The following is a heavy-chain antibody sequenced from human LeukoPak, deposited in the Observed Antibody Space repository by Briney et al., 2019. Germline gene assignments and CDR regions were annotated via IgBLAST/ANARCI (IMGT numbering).Heavy chain of an antibody. CDR2: IHLSDSYT. CDR3: ATQPGPYYFDY. J-gene: IGHJ4*02. Sequence: GESLKISCKGSGYTFTNYWIGWVRQMPGKGLEWMGIIHLSDSYTNYSPSFQGHVTISADKSISTAYLQWSSLKASDTAMYYCATQPGPYYFDYWGQGTLVTVSS. D-gene: IGHD1-14*01. V-gene: IGHV5-10-1*01. CDR1: GYTFTNYW.